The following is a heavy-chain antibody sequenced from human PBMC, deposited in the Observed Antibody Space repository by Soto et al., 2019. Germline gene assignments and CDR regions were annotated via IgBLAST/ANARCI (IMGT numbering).Heavy chain of an antibody. CDR3: ARDLNLPYDILTGGNWFDP. V-gene: IGHV1-18*01. CDR1: GYTFTSYG. CDR2: ISAYSGNT. J-gene: IGHJ5*02. D-gene: IGHD3-9*01. Sequence: QVQLVQSGAEVKKPGASVKVSCKASGYTFTSYGISWVRQAPGQGLEWMGGISAYSGNTNCAQKLQGRVTMTTDTSTSTAYMELRSLRSDDTAVYYCARDLNLPYDILTGGNWFDPWGQGTLVTASS.